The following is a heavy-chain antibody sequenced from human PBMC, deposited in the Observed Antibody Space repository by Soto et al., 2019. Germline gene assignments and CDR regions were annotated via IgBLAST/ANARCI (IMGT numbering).Heavy chain of an antibody. J-gene: IGHJ6*01. CDR3: ARELRGDCSSTSGYVLRVSDYGMHF. CDR1: GGTFSSYA. Sequence: GASVKVSCKASGGTFSSYAISWVRQAPGQGLEWMGGIIPIFGTANYAQKFQGRVTITADESTRTAYMELSSLRSEDTAVYYCARELRGDCSSTSGYVLRVSDYGMHFW. CDR2: IIPIFGTA. D-gene: IGHD2-2*01. V-gene: IGHV1-69*13.